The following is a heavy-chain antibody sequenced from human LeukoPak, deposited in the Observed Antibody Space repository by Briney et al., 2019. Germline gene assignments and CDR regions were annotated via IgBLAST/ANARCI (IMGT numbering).Heavy chain of an antibody. CDR1: GGTFSSYA. CDR3: AGKYDYVWGSYRWVFDP. Sequence: SVKVSCKASGGTFSSYAISWVRPAPGQGLEWMGGIIPIFGTANYTQKFQGRVTITTDESTSTAYMELSSLRSEDTAVYYCAGKYDYVWGSYRWVFDPWGQGNLVTVSS. D-gene: IGHD3-16*02. V-gene: IGHV1-69*05. CDR2: IIPIFGTA. J-gene: IGHJ5*02.